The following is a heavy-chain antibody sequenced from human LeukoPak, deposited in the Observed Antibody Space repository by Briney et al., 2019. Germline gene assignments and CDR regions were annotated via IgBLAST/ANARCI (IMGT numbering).Heavy chain of an antibody. D-gene: IGHD3-22*01. J-gene: IGHJ4*02. V-gene: IGHV3-30-3*01. Sequence: GGSLRLSCAASGFTFSSYAMHWVRQAPGKGLEWVAVISYDGSNKYYADSVKGRFTISRDNSKNTLYLQMNSLRAEDTAVYYCARDLRGSYYYDSSGPYFDYWGQGTLVTVSS. CDR1: GFTFSSYA. CDR3: ARDLRGSYYYDSSGPYFDY. CDR2: ISYDGSNK.